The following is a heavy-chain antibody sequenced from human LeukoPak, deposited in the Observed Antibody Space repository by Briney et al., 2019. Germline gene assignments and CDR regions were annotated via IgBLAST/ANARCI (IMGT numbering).Heavy chain of an antibody. CDR1: GFTLSSYS. Sequence: GGSLRLSCAASGFTLSSYSMNWVRQAPGKGLEWVSSISSSSSYRYYADSVKGRFTISRDNAKNSLYLQMNSLRVEDTAVYYCAKLAKYFYGSETYYFFEHWGQGTPVTASS. CDR2: ISSSSSYR. V-gene: IGHV3-21*01. D-gene: IGHD3-10*01. J-gene: IGHJ4*02. CDR3: AKLAKYFYGSETYYFFEH.